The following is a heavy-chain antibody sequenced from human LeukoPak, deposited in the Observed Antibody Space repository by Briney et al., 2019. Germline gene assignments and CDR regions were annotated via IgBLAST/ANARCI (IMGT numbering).Heavy chain of an antibody. V-gene: IGHV3-74*03. CDR3: VRDNYYVMDV. J-gene: IGHJ3*01. D-gene: IGHD3-10*02. Sequence: PGGSLRLSCTVSGFTVSSNSMSWVRQAPGEGLLWLSRIESGGTTMYAESVKGRFTISRDNAKNTIYLQMNSLRAEDTAVYYCVRDNYYVMDVWGQGTVVTVAS. CDR2: IESGGTT. CDR1: GFTVSSNS.